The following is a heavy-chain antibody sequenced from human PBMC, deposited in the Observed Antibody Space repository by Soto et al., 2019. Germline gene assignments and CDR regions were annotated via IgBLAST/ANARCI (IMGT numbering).Heavy chain of an antibody. CDR1: GFTFSSYG. CDR3: AKDFGPHYDFWSGYYPGY. CDR2: ISYDGSNK. J-gene: IGHJ4*02. D-gene: IGHD3-3*01. V-gene: IGHV3-30*18. Sequence: GGSLRLSCAASGFTFSSYGMHWVRQAPGKGLEWVAVISYDGSNKYYADSVKGRFTISRDNSKNTLYLQMNSLRAEDTAVYYCAKDFGPHYDFWSGYYPGYWGQGTLVTVSS.